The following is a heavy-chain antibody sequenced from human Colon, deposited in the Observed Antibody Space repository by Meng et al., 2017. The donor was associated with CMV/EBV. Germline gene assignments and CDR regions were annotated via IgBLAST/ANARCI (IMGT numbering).Heavy chain of an antibody. D-gene: IGHD4-17*01. Sequence: GGSLRLSCAASGFSFSRCSMSWIRQAPGKGLEWVALISYDGSIKYYVDSVKGRFTISRDNSKNTLSLQMNSLRADDTAVYYCVRVGDYPGGYFDYWGLGTLVTVSS. CDR3: VRVGDYPGGYFDY. CDR2: ISYDGSIK. V-gene: IGHV3-30-3*01. J-gene: IGHJ4*02. CDR1: GFSFSRCS.